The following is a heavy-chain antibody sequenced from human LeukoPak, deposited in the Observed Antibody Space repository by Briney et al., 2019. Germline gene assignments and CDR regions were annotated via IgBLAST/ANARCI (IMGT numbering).Heavy chain of an antibody. CDR1: GFTFSSYA. CDR3: AKEISGEGIDY. Sequence: GGSLRLSCAASGFTFSSYAMSWVRQAPGKGLGWVSAISGSGGSTYYADSVKGRFTISRDNSKNSLYLQMNSLRTEDTALYYCAKEISGEGIDYWGQGTLVTVSS. CDR2: ISGSGGST. V-gene: IGHV3-23*01. J-gene: IGHJ4*02. D-gene: IGHD3-16*01.